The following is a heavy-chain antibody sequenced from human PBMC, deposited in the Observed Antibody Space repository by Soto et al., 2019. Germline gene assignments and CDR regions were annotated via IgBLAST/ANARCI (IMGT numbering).Heavy chain of an antibody. D-gene: IGHD2-15*01. CDR1: GYTFTDYD. J-gene: IGHJ4*02. Sequence: QVQLVQSGAEVKKPGASVRVTCKTSGYTFTDYDVSWVRQASGQGLEWMGWMSANSGKTGYVEKFQGRVTMTANTSLSTAYMELHSLRSEDTAIYFCARGRIGAAFWGQGTLVTVSS. CDR2: MSANSGKT. V-gene: IGHV1-8*01. CDR3: ARGRIGAAF.